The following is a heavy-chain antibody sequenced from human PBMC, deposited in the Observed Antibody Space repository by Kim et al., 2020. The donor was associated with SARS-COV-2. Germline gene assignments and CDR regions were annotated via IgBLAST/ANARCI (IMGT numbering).Heavy chain of an antibody. D-gene: IGHD2-15*01. V-gene: IGHV3-9*01. CDR3: AKDSGYSQKKAYYFDY. J-gene: IGHJ4*02. Sequence: SVKGRFNISRDNAKNSLYLQMNSLRAEDTALYYCAKDSGYSQKKAYYFDYWGQGTLVTVSS.